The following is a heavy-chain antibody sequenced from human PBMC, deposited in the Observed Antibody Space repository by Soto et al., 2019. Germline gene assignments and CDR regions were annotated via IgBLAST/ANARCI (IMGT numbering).Heavy chain of an antibody. J-gene: IGHJ6*02. Sequence: GGSLRLSCAASGFTFSSYWMHWVRQAPGKGLVWVSRINSDGSSTSYADSVKGRFTISRDNAKNTLYLQMNSLRAEDTAVYYCASGDCSSTSCTLSGTVISYGMDVWGQGTTVTVSS. V-gene: IGHV3-74*01. CDR1: GFTFSSYW. CDR3: ASGDCSSTSCTLSGTVISYGMDV. CDR2: INSDGSST. D-gene: IGHD2-2*01.